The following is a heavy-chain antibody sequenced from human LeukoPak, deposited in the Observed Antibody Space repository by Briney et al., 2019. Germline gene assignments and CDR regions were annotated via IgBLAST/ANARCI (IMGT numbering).Heavy chain of an antibody. CDR1: GGSIRSYY. CDR3: ARDQGQLPNFDY. Sequence: SETLSLTCTVSGGSIRSYYWSWIRQPAGKGLEWIGRIYTSGSTNYNPSLKSRVTISVDKSKNQFSLKLSSVTAADTAVYYCARDQGQLPNFDYWGQGTLVTVSS. V-gene: IGHV4-4*07. CDR2: IYTSGST. D-gene: IGHD5-18*01. J-gene: IGHJ4*02.